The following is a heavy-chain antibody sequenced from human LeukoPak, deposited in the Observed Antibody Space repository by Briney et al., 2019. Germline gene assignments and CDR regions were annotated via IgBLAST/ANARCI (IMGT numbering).Heavy chain of an antibody. D-gene: IGHD2-15*01. J-gene: IGHJ4*02. V-gene: IGHV3-74*01. CDR1: GFTFSSYW. CDR2: INSDGSST. Sequence: GGSLRLSCAASGFTFSSYWMHWVRRAPGKGLVWVSRINSDGSSTSYADSVKGRFTISRDSSKNTLYLQMNSLRAGDAAVYYCAKAPVTTCSGAYCYPFDYWSQGTLVTVSS. CDR3: AKAPVTTCSGAYCYPFDY.